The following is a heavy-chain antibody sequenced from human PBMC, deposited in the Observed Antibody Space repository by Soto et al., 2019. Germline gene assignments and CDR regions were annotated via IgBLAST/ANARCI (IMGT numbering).Heavy chain of an antibody. J-gene: IGHJ6*02. CDR2: IYYSGST. CDR3: ARDRFGELSIGAYYYYGMDV. D-gene: IGHD3-10*01. Sequence: SETLSLTCTVSGGSISSGGYYWSWIRQHPGKGLEWIGYIYYSGSTYYNPSLKSRVTISVDTSKNQFSLKLSSVTAADTAVYYCARDRFGELSIGAYYYYGMDVWGQGTTVTVSS. CDR1: GGSISSGGYY. V-gene: IGHV4-31*03.